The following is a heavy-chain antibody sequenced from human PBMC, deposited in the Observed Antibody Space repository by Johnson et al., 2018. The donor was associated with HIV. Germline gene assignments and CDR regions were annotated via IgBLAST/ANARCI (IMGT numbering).Heavy chain of an antibody. CDR1: GFTFDDYA. D-gene: IGHD2-2*01. Sequence: VQLVESGGGLVQPGRSLRLSCAASGFTFDDYAMHWVRQAPGKGLEWVSGISWNSGRTYYADSVKGRFTISRDGSKNTLFLQMNSLRAEDTAVYYCARRCSSSSCSHGAFDIWGQGTVVTVCS. CDR2: ISWNSGRT. CDR3: ARRCSSSSCSHGAFDI. V-gene: IGHV3-9*01. J-gene: IGHJ3*02.